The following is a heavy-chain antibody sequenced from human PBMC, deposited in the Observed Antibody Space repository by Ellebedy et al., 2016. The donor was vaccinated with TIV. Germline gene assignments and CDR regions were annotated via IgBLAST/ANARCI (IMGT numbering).Heavy chain of an antibody. CDR3: ARRGCRGGNCNSGYYCYGMDV. Sequence: MPSETLSLTCTVSGGSISSYYWSWIRQPPGKGLEWIGYIYYSGSTNYNPSLKSRVTISVDTSKNQFSLKLSSVTAADTAVYYCARRGCRGGNCNSGYYCYGMDVWGQGTTVTVSS. D-gene: IGHD2-15*01. V-gene: IGHV4-59*08. CDR1: GGSISSYY. J-gene: IGHJ6*02. CDR2: IYYSGST.